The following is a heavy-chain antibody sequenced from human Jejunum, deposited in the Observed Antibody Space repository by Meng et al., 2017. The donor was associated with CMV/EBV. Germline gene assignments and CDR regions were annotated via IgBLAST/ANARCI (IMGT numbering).Heavy chain of an antibody. CDR1: GNSGGFY. Sequence: GNSGGFYWSWIRQAPGQGLEWIGYVYYTGGTNYNPSVKSRVTISLDTSQNQFSLRLDSVSAADAGIYYCARGKSDYDSNGYYDNWGQGTLVTVSS. CDR2: VYYTGGT. V-gene: IGHV4-61*08. CDR3: ARGKSDYDSNGYYDN. D-gene: IGHD3-9*01. J-gene: IGHJ4*02.